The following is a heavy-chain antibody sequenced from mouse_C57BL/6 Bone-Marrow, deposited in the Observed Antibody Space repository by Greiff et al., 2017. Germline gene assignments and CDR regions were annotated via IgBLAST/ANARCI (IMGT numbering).Heavy chain of an antibody. D-gene: IGHD1-1*01. CDR3: ARDYGSNYAMDY. CDR1: GYTFTSYW. J-gene: IGHJ4*01. Sequence: LQQPGAELVRPGTSVKLSCKASGYTFTSYWMHWVKQRPGQGLEWIGVIDPSDSYTNYNQKFKGKATLTVDTSSSTAYMQLSSLTSEDSAVYYCARDYGSNYAMDYWGQGTSVTVSS. V-gene: IGHV1-59*01. CDR2: IDPSDSYT.